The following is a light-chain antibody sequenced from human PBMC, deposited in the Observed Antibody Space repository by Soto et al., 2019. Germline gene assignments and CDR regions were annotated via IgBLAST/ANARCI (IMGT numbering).Light chain of an antibody. V-gene: IGKV1-5*03. J-gene: IGKJ1*01. CDR3: QQYNGYWT. CDR2: EAS. Sequence: DIQMTQSPSTLSASVGDRVTLTCRASQSISNSLAWYQQKPGKAPKLLIYEASILKSGVPSRVSGSGSGTAYTLNISSLQTDDFATYDCQQYNGYWTFGQGTKVEIK. CDR1: QSISNS.